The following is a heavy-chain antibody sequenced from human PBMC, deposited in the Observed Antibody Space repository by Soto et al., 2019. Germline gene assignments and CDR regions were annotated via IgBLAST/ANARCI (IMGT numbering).Heavy chain of an antibody. CDR3: VREWSYGWDYYYYGMDV. J-gene: IGHJ6*02. Sequence: GGSLRLSCAASGFTFSSYSMSWGRQAPGKGLEWVSSISSSSSYIYYADSVKGRFTISRDNAKNSLYLQMNSLRAEDTAVYYCVREWSYGWDYYYYGMDVWGQGTTVTVSS. CDR2: ISSSSSYI. D-gene: IGHD5-18*01. V-gene: IGHV3-21*01. CDR1: GFTFSSYS.